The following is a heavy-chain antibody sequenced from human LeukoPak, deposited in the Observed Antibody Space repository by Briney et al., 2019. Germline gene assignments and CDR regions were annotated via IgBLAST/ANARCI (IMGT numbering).Heavy chain of an antibody. V-gene: IGHV3-30*02. J-gene: IGHJ6*03. D-gene: IGHD2-2*01. CDR2: IRYDASDK. CDR3: AKAPYCSSSNCYLGYYMDV. Sequence: GGSLRLSCAASGFTFSTYGMHWVRQAPGKGLEWVAFIRYDASDKYYADSVKGRFTISRDSSKNTLYLQMDSLRAEDTAVYYCAKAPYCSSSNCYLGYYMDVWGKGTTVTVSS. CDR1: GFTFSTYG.